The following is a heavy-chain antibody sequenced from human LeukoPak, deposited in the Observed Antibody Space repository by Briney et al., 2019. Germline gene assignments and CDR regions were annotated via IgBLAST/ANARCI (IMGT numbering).Heavy chain of an antibody. CDR2: ISYDGSNK. J-gene: IGHJ4*02. Sequence: PGRSLRLSCAASGFTFSSYGMHWVRQAPGKGLEWVTVISYDGSNKYYADSVKGRFTISRDNSKNTLYLQMNSLRAEDTAVYYCATHAPVLYGREYYFDYWGQGTLVTVSS. CDR3: ATHAPVLYGREYYFDY. CDR1: GFTFSSYG. D-gene: IGHD2-15*01. V-gene: IGHV3-30*03.